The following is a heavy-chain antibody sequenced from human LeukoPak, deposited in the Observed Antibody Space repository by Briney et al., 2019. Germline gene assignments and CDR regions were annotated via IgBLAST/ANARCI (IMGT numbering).Heavy chain of an antibody. CDR3: TSVSQRAAILYYYYYMDV. J-gene: IGHJ6*03. D-gene: IGHD2-2*01. CDR1: GGTFSSYA. V-gene: IGHV1-69*05. CDR2: IIPIFGTA. Sequence: ASVKVSCKASGGTFSSYAISWVRQAPGQGLEWMGGIIPIFGTANYAQKFQGRVTITTDESTSTAYMELSSLRSEDTAVYYCTSVSQRAAILYYYYYMDVWGKGTTVTVSS.